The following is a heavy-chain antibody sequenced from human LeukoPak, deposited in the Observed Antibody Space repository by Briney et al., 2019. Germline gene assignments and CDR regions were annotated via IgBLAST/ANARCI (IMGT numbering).Heavy chain of an antibody. J-gene: IGHJ6*03. CDR3: AKDSYYYDSSGYYPYYYYYYMDV. CDR1: GFTFSSYD. V-gene: IGHV3-13*01. CDR2: IGTAGDT. D-gene: IGHD3-22*01. Sequence: PGGSLRLSCAASGFTFSSYDMHWVRHVTGKGLEWVSAIGTAGDTYYPGSVKGRFTISRENAKSSLYLQMNSLRAGDTAVYYCAKDSYYYDSSGYYPYYYYYYMDVWGKGTTVTVSS.